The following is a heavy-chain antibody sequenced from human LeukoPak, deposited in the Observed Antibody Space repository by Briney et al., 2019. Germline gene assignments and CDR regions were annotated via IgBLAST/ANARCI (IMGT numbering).Heavy chain of an antibody. Sequence: SETLSLTCAVYGGSFSGYYWSWIRQPPGKGLEWIGEINHSGSTNYSPSLKSRVTISVDTSKNQFSLKLSSVTAADTAVYYCARAAGEDTAWHGGSDYWGQGTLVTVSS. CDR2: INHSGST. J-gene: IGHJ4*02. CDR1: GGSFSGYY. CDR3: ARAAGEDTAWHGGSDY. D-gene: IGHD5-18*01. V-gene: IGHV4-34*01.